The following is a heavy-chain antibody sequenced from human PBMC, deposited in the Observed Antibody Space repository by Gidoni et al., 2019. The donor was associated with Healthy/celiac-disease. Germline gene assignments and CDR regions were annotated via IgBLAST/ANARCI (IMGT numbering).Heavy chain of an antibody. Sequence: QVQLVQSGAEVKKPGSSVKVSCKASGGTFSSYAISWVRQAPGQGLEWMGGIIPIFGTANYAQKFQGRVTITADESTSTAYMELSSLRSEDTAVYYCAREEAAIVVVPAAIRQMGHYYYGMDVWGQGTTVTVSS. CDR3: AREEAAIVVVPAAIRQMGHYYYGMDV. CDR1: GGTFSSYA. J-gene: IGHJ6*02. D-gene: IGHD2-2*01. V-gene: IGHV1-69*01. CDR2: IIPIFGTA.